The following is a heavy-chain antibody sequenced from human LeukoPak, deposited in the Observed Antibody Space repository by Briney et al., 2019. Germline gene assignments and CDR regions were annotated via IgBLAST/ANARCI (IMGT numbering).Heavy chain of an antibody. V-gene: IGHV3-23*01. J-gene: IGHJ4*02. CDR2: LTTSGGST. Sequence: GGSLRLSCAASGFTYSSYAMSWVRQAPGGGLAWVSGLTTSGGSTFYADSVKGRFTVSRDNSKNTLYLQMNSLRAEDTAMYYCARARYNPNYFDSWGQGTLVTVPS. CDR3: ARARYNPNYFDS. CDR1: GFTYSSYA. D-gene: IGHD1-14*01.